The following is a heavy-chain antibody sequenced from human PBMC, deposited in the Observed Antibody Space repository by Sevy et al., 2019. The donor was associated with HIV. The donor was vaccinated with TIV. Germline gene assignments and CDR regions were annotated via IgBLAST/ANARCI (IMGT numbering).Heavy chain of an antibody. J-gene: IGHJ4*02. CDR3: ARPTPRIAPSSAAFFDY. Sequence: GGSLRLTCAASGFTFSSFAMSWVRRIPGKGLEWVSTLNGRGGSAYYADSVKGRFTLSRDNSNNTVFLQMNRLRDEDTAVYYCARPTPRIAPSSAAFFDYWVQGTLVTVSS. CDR2: LNGRGGSA. D-gene: IGHD1-26*01. V-gene: IGHV3-23*01. CDR1: GFTFSSFA.